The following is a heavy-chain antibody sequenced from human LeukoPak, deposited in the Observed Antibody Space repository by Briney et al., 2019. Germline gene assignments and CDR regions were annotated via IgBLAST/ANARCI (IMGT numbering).Heavy chain of an antibody. J-gene: IGHJ6*02. CDR2: ISYDGSNK. CDR3: ARDQGATTVYYYYGMDV. Sequence: GGSLRLSCAASGFTFSSYAMHWVRQAPGKGLEWVVVISYDGSNKYYADSVKGRFTISRDNSKNTLYLQMNSLRAEDTAVYYCARDQGATTVYYYYGMDVWGQGTTVTVSS. D-gene: IGHD1-26*01. V-gene: IGHV3-30-3*01. CDR1: GFTFSSYA.